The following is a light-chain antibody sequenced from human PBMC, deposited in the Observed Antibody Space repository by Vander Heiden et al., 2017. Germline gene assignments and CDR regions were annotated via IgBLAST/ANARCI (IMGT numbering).Light chain of an antibody. V-gene: IGLV2-11*01. CDR3: CSYAGSRYV. J-gene: IGLJ1*01. CDR1: SSDVGGYNY. Sequence: QSALTQPRSVSGSPGQSVTISCTGTSSDVGGYNYVSWYQQHPGKAAELRIYDVSKRPSGVPVRFSGSKTGNTASLTISGLQAEDEADYYCCSYAGSRYVFGTGTKVTVL. CDR2: DVS.